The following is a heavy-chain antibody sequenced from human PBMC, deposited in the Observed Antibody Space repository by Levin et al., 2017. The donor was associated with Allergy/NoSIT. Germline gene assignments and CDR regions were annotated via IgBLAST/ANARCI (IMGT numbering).Heavy chain of an antibody. CDR3: ARDQGGVVETIPYDY. V-gene: IGHV1-2*02. Sequence: WASVKVSCKASGYTFTGYYMHWVRQAPGQGLEWMGWINPNSGGTNYAQKFQGRVTMTRDTSISTAYMELSRLRSDDTAVYYCARDQGGVVETIPYDYWGQGTLVTVSS. J-gene: IGHJ4*02. D-gene: IGHD2-15*01. CDR1: GYTFTGYY. CDR2: INPNSGGT.